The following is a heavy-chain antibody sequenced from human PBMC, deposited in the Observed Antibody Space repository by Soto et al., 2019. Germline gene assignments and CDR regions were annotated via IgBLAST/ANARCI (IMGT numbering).Heavy chain of an antibody. J-gene: IGHJ6*02. D-gene: IGHD6-13*01. CDR2: IYSGGST. Sequence: GSLRLSCAASGFTVSSNYMSWVRQAPGKGLEWVSVIYSGGSTYYADSVKGRFTISRDNSKNTLYLQMNSLRAEDTAVYYCARDRGQQSYYYYYGMDVWGQGTTVTVSS. CDR1: GFTVSSNY. CDR3: ARDRGQQSYYYYYGMDV. V-gene: IGHV3-53*01.